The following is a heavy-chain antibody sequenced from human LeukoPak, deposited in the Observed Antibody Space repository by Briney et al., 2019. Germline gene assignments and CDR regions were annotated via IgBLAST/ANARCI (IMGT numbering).Heavy chain of an antibody. CDR3: VRGNDYGGPHY. J-gene: IGHJ4*02. CDR1: GFTFSSHW. V-gene: IGHV3-7*01. Sequence: GGSLRLSCAASGFTFSSHWMSWVRQAPGRGLEWVANINPGGSEKYYGDSVKGRFTISRDNAKNSLYLQMNSLRAEDAAVYYCVRGNDYGGPHYWGQGTLVTVSS. CDR2: INPGGSEK. D-gene: IGHD4-23*01.